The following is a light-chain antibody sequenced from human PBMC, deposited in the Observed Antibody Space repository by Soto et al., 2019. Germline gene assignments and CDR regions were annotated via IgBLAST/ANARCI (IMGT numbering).Light chain of an antibody. Sequence: EIVLTQSPVALSLSRGERATLCCRASQSVSSNLAWYQQKPGQAPRLLIYGASTRATGIPARFSGSGSGTEFTLTISSLQPDDFATYYCQQYNSYRWTFGQGTKVDIK. CDR1: QSVSSN. CDR3: QQYNSYRWT. CDR2: GAS. J-gene: IGKJ1*01. V-gene: IGKV3-15*01.